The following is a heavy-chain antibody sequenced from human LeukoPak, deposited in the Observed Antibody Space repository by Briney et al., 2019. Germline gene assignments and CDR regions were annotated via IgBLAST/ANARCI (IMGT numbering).Heavy chain of an antibody. CDR1: GGTFSSYA. V-gene: IGHV1-69*13. D-gene: IGHD2-2*01. Sequence: SVKVSCKASGGTFSSYAISWVRQAPGQGLEWMGGIIPIFGTANYAQKFQGRVTITADESTSTAYMELSSLRSEDTAVYYCARAGSQLPKMDYFDYWGQGTLVTVSS. J-gene: IGHJ4*02. CDR2: IIPIFGTA. CDR3: ARAGSQLPKMDYFDY.